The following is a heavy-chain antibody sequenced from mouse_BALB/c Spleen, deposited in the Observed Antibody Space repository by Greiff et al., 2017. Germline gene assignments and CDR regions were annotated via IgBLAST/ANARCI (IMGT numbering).Heavy chain of an antibody. D-gene: IGHD1-1*01. CDR3: AIIYYYGSSYAMDY. CDR2: INPNNGGT. V-gene: IGHV1-18*01. CDR1: GYTFTDYN. J-gene: IGHJ4*01. Sequence: EVKLQESGPELVKPGASVKIPCKASGYTFTDYNMDWVKQSHGKSLEWIGDINPNNGGTIYNQKFKGKATLTVDKSSSTAYMELRSLTSEDTAVYYCAIIYYYGSSYAMDYWGQGTSVTVSS.